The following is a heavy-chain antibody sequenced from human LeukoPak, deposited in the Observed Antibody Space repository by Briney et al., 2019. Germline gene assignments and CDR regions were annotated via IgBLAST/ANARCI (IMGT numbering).Heavy chain of an antibody. CDR3: ARDIYGVEVTNY. Sequence: GGSLRLSCAASGFTFSSYSINWAPQAPGKGLEWLSSISSSSSYIYYADSVKGRFTISRDNAKNSLYLQMNSLGAEDTAVYYCARDIYGVEVTNYWGQGTLVTVSS. J-gene: IGHJ4*02. CDR2: ISSSSSYI. V-gene: IGHV3-21*01. D-gene: IGHD5/OR15-5a*01. CDR1: GFTFSSYS.